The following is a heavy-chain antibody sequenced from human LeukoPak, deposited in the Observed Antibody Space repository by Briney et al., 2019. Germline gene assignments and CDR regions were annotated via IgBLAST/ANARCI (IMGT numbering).Heavy chain of an antibody. CDR3: ARDRKYYYDSSGYYIDY. CDR2: INHSGST. V-gene: IGHV4-34*01. D-gene: IGHD3-22*01. Sequence: PSETLSLTCAVYGESFSGYYWRWLRQPPGRGLEWIGEINHSGSTNYNPSLKSRVTISVDTSKNQFSLKLSSVTAADTAVYYCARDRKYYYDSSGYYIDYWGQGTLVTVSS. J-gene: IGHJ4*02. CDR1: GESFSGYY.